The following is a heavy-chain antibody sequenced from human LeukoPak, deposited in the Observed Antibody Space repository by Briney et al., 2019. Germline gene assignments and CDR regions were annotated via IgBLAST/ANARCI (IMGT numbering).Heavy chain of an antibody. CDR1: GGSISSYC. CDR3: ARSQYDILTGYEMTDAFYI. Sequence: SETLSLTCTVSGGSISSYCWSWIRQPPGKGVEWSGYISYSCITNSLPSLTTPLTISVDTSNNQFSLKLSSLTAADTAVYYCARSQYDILTGYEMTDAFYIWGQGTMVTVSS. J-gene: IGHJ3*02. D-gene: IGHD3-9*01. V-gene: IGHV4-59*01. CDR2: ISYSCIT.